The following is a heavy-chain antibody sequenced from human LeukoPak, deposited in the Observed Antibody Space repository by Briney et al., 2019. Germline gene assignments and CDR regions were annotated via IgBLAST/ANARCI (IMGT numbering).Heavy chain of an antibody. J-gene: IGHJ6*04. CDR3: AELGITMIGGV. D-gene: IGHD3-10*02. CDR1: GFTFSSYE. Sequence: GGSLRLSCAASGFTFSSYEISWGRQAPGEGLEGVSYISSSGSTIYYADSVKGRFTISRDNAKNSLYLQMNSLRAEDTAVYYCAELGITMIGGVWGKGTTVTISS. CDR2: ISSSGSTI. V-gene: IGHV3-48*03.